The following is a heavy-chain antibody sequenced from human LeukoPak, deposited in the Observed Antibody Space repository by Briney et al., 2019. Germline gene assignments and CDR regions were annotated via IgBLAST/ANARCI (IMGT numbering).Heavy chain of an antibody. CDR2: IKNDGSTT. D-gene: IGHD2-2*03. J-gene: IGHJ4*02. CDR1: GFTFSSYW. CDR3: ANMLDLPF. Sequence: GGSLRLSCAASGFTFSSYWMCLVRQAPGKGLVWVSCIKNDGSTTFYADAAKGRFTISRDNAKNTLYLQMDSLRAEDTGLFYCANMLDLPFCGQGTLVTVSS. V-gene: IGHV3-74*01.